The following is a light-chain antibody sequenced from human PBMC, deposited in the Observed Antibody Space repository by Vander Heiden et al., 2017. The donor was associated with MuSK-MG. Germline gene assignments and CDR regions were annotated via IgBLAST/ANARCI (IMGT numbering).Light chain of an antibody. V-gene: IGKV1-33*01. CDR2: DAS. J-gene: IGKJ1*01. CDR3: QQYESLPPWT. CDR1: QDISKY. Sequence: DIQMTQSPSSLSASVGDRVTITCQASQDISKYLNWYQQKPGKAPKLLIYDASSLETGVPSRFSGSGSGTDFTFTITSLQPEDIATYYCQQYESLPPWTFGQGTKVEI.